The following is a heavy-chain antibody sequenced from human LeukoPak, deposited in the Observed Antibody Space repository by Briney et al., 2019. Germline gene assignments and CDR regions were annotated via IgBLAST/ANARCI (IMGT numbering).Heavy chain of an antibody. D-gene: IGHD1-1*01. CDR1: GFTVSSNY. Sequence: PGGSLRLSCAASGFTVSSNYMSWVRQAPGRGLEWVSVVYSGGSTYYADSVKGRFTTSRDNPKNTLYLQMNSLRAEDTAVYYCARGVTTGTTPYYYAMDVWGQGTTVTVSS. V-gene: IGHV3-53*01. CDR3: ARGVTTGTTPYYYAMDV. J-gene: IGHJ6*02. CDR2: VYSGGST.